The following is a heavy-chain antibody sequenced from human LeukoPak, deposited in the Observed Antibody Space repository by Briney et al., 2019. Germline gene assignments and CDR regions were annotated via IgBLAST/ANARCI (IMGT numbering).Heavy chain of an antibody. CDR2: IIPIFGTA. CDR3: ARVPLVGATDYFDY. J-gene: IGHJ4*02. CDR1: GGTFSSYA. Sequence: SVKVSCKASGGTFSSYAISWVRQAPGQGLEWMGGIIPIFGTANYAQKFQGRVTITADESTSTAYMELSSLRSEDTAVYYCARVPLVGATDYFDYWGQGTLVTVSS. V-gene: IGHV1-69*13. D-gene: IGHD1-26*01.